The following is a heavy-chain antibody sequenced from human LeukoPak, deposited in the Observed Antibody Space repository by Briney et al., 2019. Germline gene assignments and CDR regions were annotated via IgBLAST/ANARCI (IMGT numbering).Heavy chain of an antibody. D-gene: IGHD6-25*01. CDR1: GGSISSSSYY. CDR3: ARGRGNYYSYGMDV. CDR2: IFYTGST. J-gene: IGHJ6*02. V-gene: IGHV4-39*01. Sequence: PSETLSLTCTVSGGSISSSSYYWGWIRQPPGKGLEWIGSIFYTGSTYYNPSLKSRVTISVDTSKNQFSLKLSSVTAADTAVYYCARGRGNYYSYGMDVWGQGSTVTVSS.